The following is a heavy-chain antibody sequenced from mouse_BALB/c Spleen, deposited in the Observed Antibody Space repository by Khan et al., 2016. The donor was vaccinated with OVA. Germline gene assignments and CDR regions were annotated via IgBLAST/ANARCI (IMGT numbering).Heavy chain of an antibody. J-gene: IGHJ2*01. CDR2: ISYSGVT. CDR1: GYSITSGYA. D-gene: IGHD1-1*01. V-gene: IGHV3-2*02. Sequence: EVKLEVSGPGLVKPSQSLSLTCTVTGYSITSGYAWNWIRQFPGNKLEWMGYISYSGVTSYTPSLKSRISITRDTSKNQFFLQLNSVTTEDTATYYCARGKYYGYYFDYWGQGTTLTVSS. CDR3: ARGKYYGYYFDY.